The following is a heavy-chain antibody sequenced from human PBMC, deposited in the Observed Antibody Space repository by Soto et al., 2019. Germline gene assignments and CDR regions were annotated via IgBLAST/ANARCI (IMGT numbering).Heavy chain of an antibody. CDR1: GFTFSNAW. D-gene: IGHD6-13*01. CDR3: TTADGGEAAAYYYYGMDV. V-gene: IGHV3-15*01. J-gene: IGHJ6*02. Sequence: EVQLVESGGGLVKPGGSLRLSCAASGFTFSNAWMSWVRQAPGKGLEWVGRIKSKTDGGTTDYAAPVKGRFTISRDDSKNTLYLQMNSLKTEDTAVYYCTTADGGEAAAYYYYGMDVWGQGTTVTVSS. CDR2: IKSKTDGGTT.